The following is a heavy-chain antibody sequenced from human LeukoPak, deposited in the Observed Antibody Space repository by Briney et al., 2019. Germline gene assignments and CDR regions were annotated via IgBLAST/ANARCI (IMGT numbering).Heavy chain of an antibody. CDR1: GFIVNNVW. V-gene: IGHV3-15*01. CDR2: IKSKTDGGTT. CDR3: TARLFDWNDRLVGDY. J-gene: IGHJ4*02. Sequence: GGSLRLSCAASGFIVNNVWMSWVRQAPGKGLEWVGRIKSKTDGGTTDHATPVKGRFTISRDDSKNTLYLQMNSLKTEDTAVYYCTARLFDWNDRLVGDYWGQGTLVTVSA. D-gene: IGHD1-1*01.